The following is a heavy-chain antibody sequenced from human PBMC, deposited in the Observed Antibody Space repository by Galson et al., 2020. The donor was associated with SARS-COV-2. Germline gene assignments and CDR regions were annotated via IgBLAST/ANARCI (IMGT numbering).Heavy chain of an antibody. CDR3: ARRGDYGDYDSDFFDY. Sequence: GGSLRLSCAASGLTFSEYYMSWIRQAPGKGLEWVSYISSSSSYTNYADSVKGRFTISRDNAKNSLYLQMNSLRAEDTAVYYCARRGDYGDYDSDFFDYWGQGTLVTVSS. J-gene: IGHJ4*02. V-gene: IGHV3-11*06. D-gene: IGHD4-17*01. CDR2: ISSSSSYT. CDR1: GLTFSEYY.